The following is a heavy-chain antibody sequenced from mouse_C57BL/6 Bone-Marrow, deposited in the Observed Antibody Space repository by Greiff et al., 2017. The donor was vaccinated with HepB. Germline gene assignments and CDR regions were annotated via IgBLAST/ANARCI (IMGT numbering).Heavy chain of an antibody. CDR3: TTDYSNYVR. Sequence: VQLQQSGAELVRPGASVKLSCTASGFNIKDDYMHWVKQRPEQGLEWIGWIDPENGDTEYASKFQGKATITADTSSNTAYLQLSSLTSEDTAVYYCTTDYSNYVRWGQGTLVTVSA. V-gene: IGHV14-4*01. J-gene: IGHJ3*02. CDR2: IDPENGDT. CDR1: GFNIKDDY. D-gene: IGHD2-5*01.